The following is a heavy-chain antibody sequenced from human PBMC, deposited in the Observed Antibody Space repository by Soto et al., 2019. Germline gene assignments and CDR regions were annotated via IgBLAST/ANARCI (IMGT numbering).Heavy chain of an antibody. CDR1: GYTFTNYY. CDR2: INPNGGST. V-gene: IGHV1-46*01. CDR3: AKDGRPLSGYEEVADLTYYYYGMDV. J-gene: IGHJ6*02. Sequence: ASVKVSCKASGYTFTNYYIDWVRQAPGQGLEWMGIINPNGGSTTYVQKFQGRVTMTRDTSTSTVYMELSSLRSEDTAVYYCAKDGRPLSGYEEVADLTYYYYGMDVWGQGTTVTVSS. D-gene: IGHD5-12*01.